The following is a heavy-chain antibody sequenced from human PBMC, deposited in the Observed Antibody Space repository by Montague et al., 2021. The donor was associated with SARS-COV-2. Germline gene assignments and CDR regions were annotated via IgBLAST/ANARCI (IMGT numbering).Heavy chain of an antibody. CDR3: ARMGWLRGWFDP. CDR2: IYTSGST. D-gene: IGHD5-12*01. V-gene: IGHV4-61*02. CDR1: GCSISSGSYY. J-gene: IGHJ5*02. Sequence: TLSLTCTVSGCSISSGSYYWSWIRQPAGKGLEWIGRIYTSGSTNYNPSLKSRVTISVDTSKNQFSLKLSSVTAADTAVYNCARMGWLRGWFDPWGQGTLVTVSS.